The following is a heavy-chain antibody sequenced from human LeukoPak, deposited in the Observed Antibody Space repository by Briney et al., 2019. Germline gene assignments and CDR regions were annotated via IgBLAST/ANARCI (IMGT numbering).Heavy chain of an antibody. Sequence: GASVKVSCKASGYTFTGYYMHWVRQAPGQGLEWMGWINPNSGGTNYAQKFQGRVTMTRDTSISTAYMELSRLRSDDTAVYYCARDRRWPRDSSGCLGYWGQGTLVTVSS. CDR1: GYTFTGYY. J-gene: IGHJ4*02. CDR2: INPNSGGT. CDR3: ARDRRWPRDSSGCLGY. V-gene: IGHV1-2*02. D-gene: IGHD6-19*01.